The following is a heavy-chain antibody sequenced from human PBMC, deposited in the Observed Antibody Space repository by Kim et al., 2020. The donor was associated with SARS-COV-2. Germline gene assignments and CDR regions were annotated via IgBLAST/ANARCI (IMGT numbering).Heavy chain of an antibody. V-gene: IGHV3-13*01. Sequence: GGSLRLSCAASGFTFSSYDMHWVRQATGKGLEWVSAIGTAGDTYYPGSVKGRFTISRENAKNSLYLQMNSLRAGDTAVYYCARSELYYYYMDVWGKGTTVTVSS. CDR3: ARSELYYYYMDV. J-gene: IGHJ6*03. CDR1: GFTFSSYD. CDR2: IGTAGDT. D-gene: IGHD1-7*01.